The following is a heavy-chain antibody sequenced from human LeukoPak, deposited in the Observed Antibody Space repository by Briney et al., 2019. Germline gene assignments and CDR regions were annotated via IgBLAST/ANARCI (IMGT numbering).Heavy chain of an antibody. CDR3: AKDRRRFWSGYLDY. CDR1: GFSLSNYA. J-gene: IGHJ4*02. V-gene: IGHV3-23*01. Sequence: GGSLRLSCAASGFSLSNYAMSWVRQAPGKGLEWVSGISDSGGTTYYADSVKGRFIISRDNSKNTLYLQMNSLTAEDTAVYYCAKDRRRFWSGYLDYWGQGALVTVSS. CDR2: ISDSGGTT. D-gene: IGHD3-3*01.